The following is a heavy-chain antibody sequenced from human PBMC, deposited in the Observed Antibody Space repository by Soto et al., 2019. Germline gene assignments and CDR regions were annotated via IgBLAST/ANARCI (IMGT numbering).Heavy chain of an antibody. Sequence: KPSETLSLTCTVSGISMNDYYGSWIRQSPGKGLEHIGYLHYTGSDNYNPSLKSRVTISMDRSKNQFSLRLSSVTAADTATYYCARSGHTFAGVIWGQGILVTVSS. CDR2: LHYTGSD. CDR3: ARSGHTFAGVI. V-gene: IGHV4-59*01. J-gene: IGHJ4*02. D-gene: IGHD3-16*01. CDR1: GISMNDYY.